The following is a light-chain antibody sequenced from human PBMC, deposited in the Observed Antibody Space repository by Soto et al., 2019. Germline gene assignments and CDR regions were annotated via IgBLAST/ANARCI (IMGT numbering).Light chain of an antibody. CDR1: QGISNY. V-gene: IGKV1-27*01. J-gene: IGKJ4*01. Sequence: DIQMTQSPSSLSASVGDRVTSTCRASQGISNYLAWYQQIPGKVPKLLISAVSTLQSGVPSRFSGSGSGTDFTLTISSLQPEDVATYYCQKYTNVPTFGGGTKVEIK. CDR3: QKYTNVPT. CDR2: AVS.